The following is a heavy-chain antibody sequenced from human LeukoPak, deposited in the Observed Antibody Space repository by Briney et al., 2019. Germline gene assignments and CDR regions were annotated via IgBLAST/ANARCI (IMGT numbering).Heavy chain of an antibody. D-gene: IGHD4-17*01. CDR3: AKAAYGDYVNWFDP. J-gene: IGHJ5*02. CDR1: GFTFSSHA. Sequence: GGSLRPSCAASGFTFSSHAMNWVRQAPGKGLEWVSSIGGIGASTYYADSVKGRFTISRDNSKNTLYLQMNSLRGEDTALYYCAKAAYGDYVNWFDPWGQGILVIVSS. CDR2: IGGIGAST. V-gene: IGHV3-23*01.